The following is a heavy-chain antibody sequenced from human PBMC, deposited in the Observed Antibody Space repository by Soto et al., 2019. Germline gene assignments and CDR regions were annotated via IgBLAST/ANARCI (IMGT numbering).Heavy chain of an antibody. CDR3: ARDPGAGIFTGSGGSLNI. J-gene: IGHJ3*02. D-gene: IGHD3-9*01. CDR2: IYSGGST. Sequence: GGSLSLSCAVSGFTFSSYSLNWARQAPGKGLEWVSGIYSGGSTYYADSVKGRFTISRDNSKNTLYLQMNSLRAEDTAVYYCARDPGAGIFTGSGGSLNIWGQGTMITASS. V-gene: IGHV3-66*01. CDR1: GFTFSSYS.